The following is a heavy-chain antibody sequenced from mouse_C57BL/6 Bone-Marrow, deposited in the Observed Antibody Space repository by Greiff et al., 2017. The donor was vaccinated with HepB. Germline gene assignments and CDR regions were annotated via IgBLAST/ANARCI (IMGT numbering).Heavy chain of an antibody. CDR1: GYSITSGYY. Sequence: EVKLMESGPGLVKPSQSLSLTCSVTGYSITSGYYWNWIRQFPGNKLEWMGYISYDGSNNYNPSLKNRISITRDTSKNQFFLKLNSVTTEDTATYYCAREGGSSYPAWFAYWGQGTLVTVSA. V-gene: IGHV3-6*01. J-gene: IGHJ3*01. D-gene: IGHD1-1*01. CDR2: ISYDGSN. CDR3: AREGGSSYPAWFAY.